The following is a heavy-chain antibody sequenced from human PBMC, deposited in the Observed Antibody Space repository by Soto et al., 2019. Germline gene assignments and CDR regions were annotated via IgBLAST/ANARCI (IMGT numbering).Heavy chain of an antibody. CDR3: AKDYDILTGYYQTPLFDY. Sequence: EVQLLESGGDLVQPGGSLRLSCAASGFTFSSYAMSWVRQAPGKGLEWVSAISGSGGSTYYADSVKGRFTISRDNSKNTLYLQMNSLRAEDTAVYYCAKDYDILTGYYQTPLFDYWGQGTLVTVSS. V-gene: IGHV3-23*01. CDR2: ISGSGGST. D-gene: IGHD3-9*01. J-gene: IGHJ4*02. CDR1: GFTFSSYA.